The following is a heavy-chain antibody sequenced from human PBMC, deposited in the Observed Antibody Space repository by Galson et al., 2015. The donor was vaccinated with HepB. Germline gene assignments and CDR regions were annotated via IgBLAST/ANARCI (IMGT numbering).Heavy chain of an antibody. CDR3: ARLTHYGGTYYASRRRFDY. V-gene: IGHV1-18*04. CDR1: GYTFTNYG. Sequence: SVKVSCKASGYTFTNYGISWVRQAPGQGLEWMGWISAHDGNTKSAQKVQGRVTMTTDTSTSTAYMELRRLRSDDTAVYYCARLTHYGGTYYASRRRFDYWGQGTLVTVPS. D-gene: IGHD1-26*01. CDR2: ISAHDGNT. J-gene: IGHJ4*02.